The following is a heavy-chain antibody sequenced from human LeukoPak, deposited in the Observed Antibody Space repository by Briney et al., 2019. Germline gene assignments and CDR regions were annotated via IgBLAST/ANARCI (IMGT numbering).Heavy chain of an antibody. CDR2: IYYSGST. V-gene: IGHV4-59*08. D-gene: IGHD3-10*01. J-gene: IGHJ4*02. CDR3: AGLTGFGELFLDY. Sequence: SETLSLTCTVSGGSISSYYWSWIRQPPGKGLEWIGYIYYSGSTNYDPSLKSRVTISVDTSKNQFSLKLSSVTAADTAVYYCAGLTGFGELFLDYWGQGTLVTVSS. CDR1: GGSISSYY.